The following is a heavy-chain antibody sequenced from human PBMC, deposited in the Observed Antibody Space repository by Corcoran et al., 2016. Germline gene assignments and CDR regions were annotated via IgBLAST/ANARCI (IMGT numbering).Heavy chain of an antibody. D-gene: IGHD5-18*01. CDR2: INWDGGTT. CDR1: GFSFDDYA. V-gene: IGHV3-43D*03. J-gene: IGHJ4*02. CDR3: AKYRNSYGLYYFDY. Sequence: EVQLVESGGVVVQPGGSLRLSCAASGFSFDDYAMHWVRQAPGKGLEWVSLINWDGGTTYYADSVKGRFTISRDNSKNSLYLQMNSLRADDTALYYCAKYRNSYGLYYFDYWGQGTLVTVSS.